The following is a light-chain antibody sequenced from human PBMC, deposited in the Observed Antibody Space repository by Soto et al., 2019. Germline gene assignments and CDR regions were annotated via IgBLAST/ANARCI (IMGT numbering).Light chain of an antibody. Sequence: DIQMTQSPSTLSASVGTRVTITYRASQSISSGLAWYQQKPGKAPKVLIYKATSLESGVPSRFSGTRSGTDFTLTISRLEPEDFAVYYCQQFSSYPLTFGGGTKVDIK. CDR2: KAT. J-gene: IGKJ4*01. V-gene: IGKV1-5*03. CDR1: QSISSG. CDR3: QQFSSYPLT.